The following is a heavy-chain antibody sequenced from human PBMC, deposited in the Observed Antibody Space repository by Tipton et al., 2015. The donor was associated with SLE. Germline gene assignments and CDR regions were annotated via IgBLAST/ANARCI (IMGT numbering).Heavy chain of an antibody. CDR2: VFYSGSS. D-gene: IGHD3-22*01. CDR1: GGSITSHY. J-gene: IGHJ4*02. V-gene: IGHV4-59*11. Sequence: PGLVKPSETLSLACSVSGGSITSHYWTWIRQPPGKGLEWLAYVFYSGSSNFNRAHYNPSLMGRVTISVDTSKNQFSLHLTSVTSADTAVYYCATYFYDATGYQSVDDWGQGALVTVSS. CDR3: ATYFYDATGYQSVDD.